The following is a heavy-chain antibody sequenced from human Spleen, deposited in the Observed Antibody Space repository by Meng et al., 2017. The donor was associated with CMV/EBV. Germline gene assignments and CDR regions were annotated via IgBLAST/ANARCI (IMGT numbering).Heavy chain of an antibody. CDR3: ARDQQYLNYDFDY. Sequence: CAASGFTFSDYYMTWIRQAPGKGLEWISYISYSTRTIYYADSVKGRFTISRDNAKKSLYLQMNSLRAEDTAVYYCARDQQYLNYDFDYWGQGTLVTVSS. CDR1: GFTFSDYY. V-gene: IGHV3-11*04. D-gene: IGHD5-24*01. J-gene: IGHJ4*02. CDR2: ISYSTRTI.